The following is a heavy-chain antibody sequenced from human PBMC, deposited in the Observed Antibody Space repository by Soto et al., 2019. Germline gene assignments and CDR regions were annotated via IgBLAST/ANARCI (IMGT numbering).Heavy chain of an antibody. V-gene: IGHV3-48*03. J-gene: IGHJ3*02. D-gene: IGHD5-18*01. CDR2: ISSSGSSR. Sequence: EVQLVDSGGGWVQPAGSLRLSCAASGFTFSSFEMNWVRQAPGKGLEWVAYISSSGSSRYYADSVEGRFTISRDNANNSLYLQMNSLRAEDTAVYYCARERVQLWLRARPKAFDIWGQGTMVTVSS. CDR3: ARERVQLWLRARPKAFDI. CDR1: GFTFSSFE.